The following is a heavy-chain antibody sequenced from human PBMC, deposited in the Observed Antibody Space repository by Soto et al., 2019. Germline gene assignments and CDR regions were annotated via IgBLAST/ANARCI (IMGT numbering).Heavy chain of an antibody. CDR1: GFTFSSYA. Sequence: ESGGGLVQPGGSLRLSCAASGFTFSSYAMSWVRQAPGKGLEWVSTSGKSGGTYYADSVRGRFTISRDNSKNTVYLQMSSLRADDTALYYCAKRDSSGSYYFDCWGQGTLVTVSS. D-gene: IGHD3-22*01. J-gene: IGHJ4*02. CDR2: SGKSGGT. CDR3: AKRDSSGSYYFDC. V-gene: IGHV3-23*01.